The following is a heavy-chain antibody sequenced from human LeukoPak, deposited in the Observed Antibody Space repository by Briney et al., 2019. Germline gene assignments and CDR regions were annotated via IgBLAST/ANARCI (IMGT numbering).Heavy chain of an antibody. V-gene: IGHV3-7*01. CDR2: IKPDGSVR. J-gene: IGHJ4*02. CDR1: GFTFSSYW. CDR3: ASAVASYYFDH. D-gene: IGHD6-19*01. Sequence: PGGSLRLSCAASGFTFSSYWMSWVRQAPGKGLEWVANIKPDGSVRAYVDSVMGRFSISRDNAKNSLYLQMDGLRVEDTAIYYCASAVASYYFDHWGQGTLVTVS.